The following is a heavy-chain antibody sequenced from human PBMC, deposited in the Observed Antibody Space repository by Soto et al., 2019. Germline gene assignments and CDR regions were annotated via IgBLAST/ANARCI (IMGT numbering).Heavy chain of an antibody. D-gene: IGHD3-10*01. CDR1: GFTFSSYA. CDR3: AKQYYYGSGSYNYYFDY. J-gene: IGHJ4*02. Sequence: EVQLLESGGGLVQPGGSLRLSCAASGFTFSSYAMSWVRQAPGKGLEWVSAISGSGGSTYYADSVKGRFTISRDNSKNTLYLQMNSLRAEDTAVYYCAKQYYYGSGSYNYYFDYWGQGTLVTVSS. V-gene: IGHV3-23*01. CDR2: ISGSGGST.